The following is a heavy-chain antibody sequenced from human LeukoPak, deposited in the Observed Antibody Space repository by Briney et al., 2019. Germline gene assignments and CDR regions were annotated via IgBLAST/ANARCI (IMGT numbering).Heavy chain of an antibody. CDR1: GFTFNTFW. Sequence: GGSLRLSCEASGFTFNTFWMSWVRQAPGKGLEWVANINQGGRDTNYVDSVKGRFTIARDNSKNTLHLQMNSLRAEDTAVYYCAKVGQMATIFDYWGQGTLVTVSS. CDR3: AKVGQMATIFDY. D-gene: IGHD5-24*01. J-gene: IGHJ4*02. V-gene: IGHV3-7*03. CDR2: INQGGRDT.